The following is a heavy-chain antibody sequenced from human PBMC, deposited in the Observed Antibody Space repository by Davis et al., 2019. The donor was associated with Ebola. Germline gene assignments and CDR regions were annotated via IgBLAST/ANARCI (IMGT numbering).Heavy chain of an antibody. CDR1: GYSFSRYW. CDR2: IYPGDSDT. J-gene: IGHJ4*02. CDR3: ARQEALWGVIDD. D-gene: IGHD3-16*01. V-gene: IGHV5-51*01. Sequence: PGGSLRLSCQTSGYSFSRYWIGWVRQMPGKGLEWMGIIYPGDSDTRYSPSFEGQVTISADRSISTAYLHWSGLKASDTAIYYCARQEALWGVIDDWGQGTLVTVSS.